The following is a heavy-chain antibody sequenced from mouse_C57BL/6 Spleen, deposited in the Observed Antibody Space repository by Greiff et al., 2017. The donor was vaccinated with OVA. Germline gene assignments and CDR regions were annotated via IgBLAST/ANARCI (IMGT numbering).Heavy chain of an antibody. Sequence: VQLQQSGPELVKPGASVKISCKASGYAFSSSWMNWVKQRPGTGLEWIGRIYPGDGDTNYNGKFKGKATLTADKSSSTAYMQLSSLTSEDSAVYFCARSPFYYDYDAWFAYWGQGTLVTVSA. CDR3: ARSPFYYDYDAWFAY. V-gene: IGHV1-82*01. J-gene: IGHJ3*01. CDR2: IYPGDGDT. D-gene: IGHD2-4*01. CDR1: GYAFSSSW.